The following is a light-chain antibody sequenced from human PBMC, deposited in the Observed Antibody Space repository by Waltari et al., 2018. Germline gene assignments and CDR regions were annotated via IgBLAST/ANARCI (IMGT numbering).Light chain of an antibody. V-gene: IGKV3-20*01. J-gene: IGKJ1*01. CDR2: GAS. Sequence: EIVLTQSPGTLSLSPGERATLSCRASQSVRGSLAWYQQKAGQASRLLIYGASSRATGIPDRFSGSGSGTDFSLTISRLEPEDFAVYYCQHYVRLPATFGQGTKVEI. CDR3: QHYVRLPAT. CDR1: QSVRGS.